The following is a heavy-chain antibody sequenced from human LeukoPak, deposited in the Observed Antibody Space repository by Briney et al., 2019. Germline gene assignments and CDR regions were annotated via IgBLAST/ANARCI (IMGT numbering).Heavy chain of an antibody. D-gene: IGHD3-22*01. CDR1: GFTFNMFV. CDR3: ARPNYYDASGYYYFDY. Sequence: GGSLRLSCAASGFTFNMFVMSWVRQAPGKGLEWVSGISGFGDKTNYADSVKGRFTISRDHSKNTVYLQMNSLRVEDTAVYYCARPNYYDASGYYYFDYWGQGTLVTVSS. J-gene: IGHJ4*02. V-gene: IGHV3-23*01. CDR2: ISGFGDKT.